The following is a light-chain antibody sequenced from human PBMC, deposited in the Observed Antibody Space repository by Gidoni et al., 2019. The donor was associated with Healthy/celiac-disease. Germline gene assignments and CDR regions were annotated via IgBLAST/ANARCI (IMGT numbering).Light chain of an antibody. CDR3: QQYGSSPFT. Sequence: EIVLTQSPGTLSLSPGERATLSCRASQSVSSSYLALYQQKPGQAPRPLIYGASSRATGIPDRFRGSGSGTDFTLTISRLEPEDFAVYYCQQYGSSPFTFGPGTKVDIK. V-gene: IGKV3-20*01. CDR2: GAS. CDR1: QSVSSSY. J-gene: IGKJ3*01.